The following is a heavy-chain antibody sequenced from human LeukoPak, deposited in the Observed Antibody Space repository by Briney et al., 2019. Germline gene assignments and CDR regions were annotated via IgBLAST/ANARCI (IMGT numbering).Heavy chain of an antibody. J-gene: IGHJ3*01. CDR3: SKGYSGLLIYALDV. CDR1: GFSFSDHY. D-gene: IGHD1-26*01. CDR2: TRNKVNSDTT. Sequence: GGSLRLSCAGSGFSFSDHYIDWVRQAPGKGPEWIGRTRNKVNSDTTEYAASVKGRFNISRDDSKNSLFLQMNSLRPEDTAVYYCSKGYSGLLIYALDVWGQGTRVTVSS. V-gene: IGHV3-72*01.